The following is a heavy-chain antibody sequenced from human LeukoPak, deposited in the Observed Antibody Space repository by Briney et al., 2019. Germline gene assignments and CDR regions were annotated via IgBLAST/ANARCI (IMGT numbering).Heavy chain of an antibody. CDR2: ISSSSSYI. V-gene: IGHV3-21*01. Sequence: PGGSLRLSCAASGFTFSSYSMNWVRQAPGKGLEWVSSISSSSSYIYYADSVKGRFTISRDNAKNSLYLQMNSLRAEDTAVYYCARAVPHVYYFDYWGQGTLVTVSS. D-gene: IGHD1-1*01. CDR1: GFTFSSYS. J-gene: IGHJ4*02. CDR3: ARAVPHVYYFDY.